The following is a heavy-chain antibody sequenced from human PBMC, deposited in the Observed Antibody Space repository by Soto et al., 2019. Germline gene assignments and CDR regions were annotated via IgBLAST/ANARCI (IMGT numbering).Heavy chain of an antibody. Sequence: ASVQVSCKASGYTFTGYYMHWVRQAPGQGLEWMGWINPNSGGTNYAQKFQGRVTMTRDTSISTAYMELSRLRSDDTAVYYCARVTSGWVAVAGGYYGMDVWGQGTTVTVSS. CDR1: GYTFTGYY. CDR2: INPNSGGT. D-gene: IGHD6-19*01. J-gene: IGHJ6*02. CDR3: ARVTSGWVAVAGGYYGMDV. V-gene: IGHV1-2*02.